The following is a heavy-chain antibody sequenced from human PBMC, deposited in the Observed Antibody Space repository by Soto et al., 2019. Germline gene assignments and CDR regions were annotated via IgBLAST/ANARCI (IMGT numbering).Heavy chain of an antibody. CDR2: INHSVIT. CDR1: VASFSGYY. J-gene: IGHJ5*02. CDR3: ARGLEEGYSSGWSLPLFWFDH. V-gene: IGHV4-34*01. Sequence: ETLSLTGSVHVASFSGYYGSWIRHPPGKVLEWIGEINHSVITNYNPSLKSQVTISVDTSKNQFSLKMSSVTAADTAVYYCARGLEEGYSSGWSLPLFWFDHCGQGTLVTVSS. D-gene: IGHD6-19*01.